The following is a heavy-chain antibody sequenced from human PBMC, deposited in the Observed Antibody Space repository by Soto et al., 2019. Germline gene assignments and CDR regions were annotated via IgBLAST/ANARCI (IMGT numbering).Heavy chain of an antibody. CDR1: GFTFSSYA. D-gene: IGHD6-19*01. CDR2: ISGSGGST. J-gene: IGHJ6*02. V-gene: IGHV3-23*01. CDR3: AKDGAAGTDLGYYYGMDV. Sequence: EVQLLESGGGLVQPGGSLRLSCAASGFTFSSYAMSWVRQAPGKGLEWVSAISGSGGSTYYADSVKGRFTISRDNSKNTLYLQMNSLRAEDTAVYYCAKDGAAGTDLGYYYGMDVWGQGTTVTVSS.